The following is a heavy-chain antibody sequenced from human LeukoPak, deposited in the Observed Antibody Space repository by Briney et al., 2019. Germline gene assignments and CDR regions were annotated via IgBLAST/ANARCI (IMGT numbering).Heavy chain of an antibody. Sequence: GGSLRLSCAASGFTFNNFGMHWVRQAPGKGLEWVAFMGYEGIHKYYADSVRGRFTISKDNSKATLYLQMNSLRPEDTAVYYCARDLHGGYSSDYSGQGTLVTVSS. CDR2: MGYEGIHK. V-gene: IGHV3-30*02. CDR3: ARDLHGGYSSDY. D-gene: IGHD4-23*01. J-gene: IGHJ4*02. CDR1: GFTFNNFG.